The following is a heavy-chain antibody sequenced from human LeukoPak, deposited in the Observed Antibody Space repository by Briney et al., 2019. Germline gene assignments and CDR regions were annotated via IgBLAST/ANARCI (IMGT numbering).Heavy chain of an antibody. CDR3: AREGRLMGYSGGLGFVY. J-gene: IGHJ4*02. Sequence: SETLSLTCTVSGGSISSYYWSWVRQPPGKRLEWIGYIYYSGSTNYNPSLKSRVTISVDTSKNQFSLKLSSVTAADTAVYYCAREGRLMGYSGGLGFVYWGQGTLVTVSS. D-gene: IGHD6-19*01. CDR1: GGSISSYY. CDR2: IYYSGST. V-gene: IGHV4-59*01.